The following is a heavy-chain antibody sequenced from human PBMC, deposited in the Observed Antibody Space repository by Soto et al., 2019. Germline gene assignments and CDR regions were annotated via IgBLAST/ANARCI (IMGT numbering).Heavy chain of an antibody. CDR1: GFTFCSYA. Sequence: QPGGSLRLSCAASGFTFCSYAMNWVRQAQGKGLEWVSVTRGSGSRITHADSVNGRFTISRDDSKAMLYLQMDSLRAKDTPGHYWANSPREWISTSSAMIYVDYSGQGTLGT. CDR2: TRGSGSRI. D-gene: IGHD2-2*01. CDR3: ANSPREWISTSSAMIYVDY. V-gene: IGHV3-23*01. J-gene: IGHJ4*02.